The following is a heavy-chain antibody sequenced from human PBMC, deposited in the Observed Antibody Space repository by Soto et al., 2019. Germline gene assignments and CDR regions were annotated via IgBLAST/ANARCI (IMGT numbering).Heavy chain of an antibody. D-gene: IGHD6-13*01. CDR1: GFTFSSYW. CDR3: ARDVGQQHLDY. CDR2: INSDGSST. Sequence: PVGSLRLSCAASGFTFSSYWMHWVRQAPGKGLVWVSRINSDGSSTSYADSVKGRFTISRDNAKNTLYLQMNSLRAEDTAVYYCARDVGQQHLDYWGQGTLVTVSS. V-gene: IGHV3-74*01. J-gene: IGHJ4*02.